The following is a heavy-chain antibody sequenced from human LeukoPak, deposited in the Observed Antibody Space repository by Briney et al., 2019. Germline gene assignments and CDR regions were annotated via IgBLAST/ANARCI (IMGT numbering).Heavy chain of an antibody. CDR2: ISAYNGNT. J-gene: IGHJ6*03. CDR3: ARVYYGSGGESLYYYYYYMDV. D-gene: IGHD3-10*01. V-gene: IGHV1-18*01. CDR1: GYTFTSYG. Sequence: GASVKVSCKASGYTFTSYGISWVRQAPGQGLEWMGWISAYNGNTNYAQKLQGRVTMTTDTSTSTAYMELRSLRSDDTAVYYCARVYYGSGGESLYYYYYYMDVWGKGTTVTISS.